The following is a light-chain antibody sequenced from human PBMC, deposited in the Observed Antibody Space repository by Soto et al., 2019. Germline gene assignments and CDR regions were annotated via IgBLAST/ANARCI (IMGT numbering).Light chain of an antibody. V-gene: IGKV1-5*03. CDR2: EAS. J-gene: IGKJ1*01. CDR1: QSISSW. Sequence: DIQMTQSPSTLSASVGDRVTITCRASQSISSWLAWYQRKPGKAPKLLIYEASSSEIGVPPRFSGSGFGTEFTLTISSLQPDDFATHYCQHYKESSTFGQGTRLEIK. CDR3: QHYKESST.